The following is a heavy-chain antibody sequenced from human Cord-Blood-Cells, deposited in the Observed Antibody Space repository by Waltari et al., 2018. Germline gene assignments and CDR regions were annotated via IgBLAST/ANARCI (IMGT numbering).Heavy chain of an antibody. D-gene: IGHD6-13*01. V-gene: IGHV3-33*01. CDR2: IWYDGSNK. J-gene: IGHJ4*02. Sequence: QVQLVESGGGVVQPGRSLRLSCAASGFTFSSSGMHCVRQAPGKGLGWVAVIWYDGSNKYYADSGKGRFTISRDNSKNTRYLQMNSLRAEDTAVYYCARDKQLVLDYWGQGTLVTVSS. CDR3: ARDKQLVLDY. CDR1: GFTFSSSG.